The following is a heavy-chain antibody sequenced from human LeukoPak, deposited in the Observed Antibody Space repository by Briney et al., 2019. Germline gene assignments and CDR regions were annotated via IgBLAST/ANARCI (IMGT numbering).Heavy chain of an antibody. CDR1: GGSISSSSYY. CDR2: IYYSGST. CDR3: ARDGRTYGLDV. V-gene: IGHV4-39*07. J-gene: IGHJ6*02. Sequence: SETLSLTCTVSGGSISSSSYYWGWIRQPPGKGLEWIGSIYYSGSTYYNPSLKSRVTISLDTPKNRFSLKVNSVTAADTAVYYCARDGRTYGLDVWGLGATVTVSS.